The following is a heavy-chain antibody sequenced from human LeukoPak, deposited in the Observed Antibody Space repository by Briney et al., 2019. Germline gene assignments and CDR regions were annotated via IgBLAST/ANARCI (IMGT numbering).Heavy chain of an antibody. D-gene: IGHD5-24*01. CDR3: ARPGRQDAYNGHYWYFDL. Sequence: SETLSLTCTVSGGSITNYYWNWTRQPPGKDLEWIGCVSYSGRTHYSSALKSRVTISVDTSKNQFSLNLRSVTAADTAVYYCARPGRQDAYNGHYWYFDLWGRGTLVTVSS. J-gene: IGHJ2*01. CDR2: VSYSGRT. V-gene: IGHV4-59*01. CDR1: GGSITNYY.